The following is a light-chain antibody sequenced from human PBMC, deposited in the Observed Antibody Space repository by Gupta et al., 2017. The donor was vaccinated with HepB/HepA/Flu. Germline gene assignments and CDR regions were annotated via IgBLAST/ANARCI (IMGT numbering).Light chain of an antibody. CDR2: AAS. V-gene: IGKV1-9*01. Sequence: DIQLTQSPSFLSASVGERVTITCRASQGISNYLAWYQQKPGKAPKVLIYAASTSQSGVPSRISSRASATEITLTISILPPEEFATYHCQRFNEYPSTFGQGTRLEMK. CDR3: QRFNEYPST. J-gene: IGKJ1*01. CDR1: QGISNY.